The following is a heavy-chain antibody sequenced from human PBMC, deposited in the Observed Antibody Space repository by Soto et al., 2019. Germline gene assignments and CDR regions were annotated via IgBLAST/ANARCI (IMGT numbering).Heavy chain of an antibody. V-gene: IGHV1-46*01. J-gene: IGHJ5*02. Sequence: ASVKVSCKSSGYTFTSYYLHWVRQAPGQGLEWMGIINPSGGTTSYTQKFQDRITMTRDTSTSTVYMELSSLRSDDTAVYFCARDNPRGDGWTEFDLWGQGTQVTVSS. D-gene: IGHD6-19*01. CDR1: GYTFTSYY. CDR2: INPSGGTT. CDR3: ARDNPRGDGWTEFDL.